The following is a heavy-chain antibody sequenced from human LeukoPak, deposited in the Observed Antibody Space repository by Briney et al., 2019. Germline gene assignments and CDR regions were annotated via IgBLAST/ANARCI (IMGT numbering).Heavy chain of an antibody. V-gene: IGHV1-2*02. D-gene: IGHD3-22*01. CDR1: GYTFTGYY. J-gene: IGHJ4*02. Sequence: ASVKVSCKASGYTFTGYYMHWVRQAPGQGLEWMGWINPNSGGTNYAQKFQGRVTMTRDTSISTAYMELSGLRSDDTAEYYCATESKRRYYDPTHTWGQGTLVTVSS. CDR3: ATESKRRYYDPTHT. CDR2: INPNSGGT.